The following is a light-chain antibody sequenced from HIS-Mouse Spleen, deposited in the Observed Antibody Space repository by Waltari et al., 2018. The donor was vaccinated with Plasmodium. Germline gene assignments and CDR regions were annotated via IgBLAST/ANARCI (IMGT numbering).Light chain of an antibody. CDR2: KAS. CDR1: QSISSW. V-gene: IGKV1-5*03. Sequence: DIQMTQSPSTLSASVGDRVTITCRASQSISSWLAWYQQKPGKAPKLLIYKASSLEMGVPSSFSGSGSGTEFPLTISSLQPDDFATYYCQQYNSYSWTFGQGTKVEIK. J-gene: IGKJ1*01. CDR3: QQYNSYSWT.